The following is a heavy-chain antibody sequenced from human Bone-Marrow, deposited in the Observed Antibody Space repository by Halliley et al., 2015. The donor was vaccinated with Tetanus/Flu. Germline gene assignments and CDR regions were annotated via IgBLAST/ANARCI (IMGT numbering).Heavy chain of an antibody. D-gene: IGHD3-10*01. J-gene: IGHJ6*02. Sequence: KTNHSGSPNHTPSLKSRVPIPVDTSKNQFSRKLGSGPAADTAVYYCARRTPTVRYYYYGMDVWGQGTTVTVSS. V-gene: IGHV4-34*01. CDR3: ARRTPTVRYYYYGMDV. CDR2: TNHSGSP.